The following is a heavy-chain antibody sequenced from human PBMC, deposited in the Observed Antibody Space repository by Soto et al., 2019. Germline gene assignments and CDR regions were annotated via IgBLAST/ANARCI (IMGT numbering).Heavy chain of an antibody. Sequence: PSETLSLTCTVSGGSISSSSYYWGWIRQPPGKGLEWIGSIYYSGSTYYNPSLKSRVTISVDTSKNQFSLKLSSVTAADTAVYYCARHHGYIGSGYWGQGTLVTVSS. CDR1: GGSISSSSYY. CDR3: ARHHGYIGSGY. D-gene: IGHD5-12*01. CDR2: IYYSGST. J-gene: IGHJ4*02. V-gene: IGHV4-39*01.